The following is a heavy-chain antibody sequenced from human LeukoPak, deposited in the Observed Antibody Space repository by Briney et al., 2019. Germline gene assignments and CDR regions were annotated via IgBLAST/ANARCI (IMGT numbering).Heavy chain of an antibody. D-gene: IGHD3-10*01. V-gene: IGHV1-18*01. CDR2: ISAHNGNT. CDR1: GYTFTSYG. J-gene: IGHJ4*02. CDR3: ARDRMVGYYGSGSPVDY. Sequence: ASVRVSCKASGYTFTSYGISWVRQAPGQGLEWMGWISAHNGNTNYAQKLQGRVTMTTDTSTSTAYMELRSLRSDDTAVYYCARDRMVGYYGSGSPVDYWGQGTLVTVSS.